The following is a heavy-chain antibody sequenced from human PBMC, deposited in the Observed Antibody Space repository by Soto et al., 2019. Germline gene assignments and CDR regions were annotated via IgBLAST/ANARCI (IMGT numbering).Heavy chain of an antibody. CDR2: VTANGGAT. CDR3: TQGSYDIVTGASFYFDF. J-gene: IGHJ4*02. CDR1: GFTFSKYA. Sequence: GGSLRLSCAASGFTFSKYAMSWVRQAPGKGLEWVSTVTANGGATFYTDSVKGRFTISRDNSKNTLHLQMNVLGAEDAAVYYCTQGSYDIVTGASFYFDFWGQGTLVTVSS. D-gene: IGHD3-9*01. V-gene: IGHV3-23*01.